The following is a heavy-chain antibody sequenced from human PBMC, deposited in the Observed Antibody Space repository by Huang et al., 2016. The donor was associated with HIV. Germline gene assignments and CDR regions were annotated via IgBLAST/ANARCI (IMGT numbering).Heavy chain of an antibody. Sequence: EVQLVESVGGLIQPGGSLRLSCAASGFTVSSNYMSWVRQAPGKGLEWVSVIYSGGSTYYADAVKGRFTISRDNSKNTLYLQMNSLRAEDAAVYYCARYVFGPRFGYFDYWGQGTLVTVSS. D-gene: IGHD3-16*01. CDR2: IYSGGST. V-gene: IGHV3-53*01. J-gene: IGHJ4*02. CDR1: GFTVSSNY. CDR3: ARYVFGPRFGYFDY.